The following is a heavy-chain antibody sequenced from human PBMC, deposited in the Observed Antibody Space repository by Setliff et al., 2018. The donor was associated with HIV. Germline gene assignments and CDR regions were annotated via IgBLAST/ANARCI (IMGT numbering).Heavy chain of an antibody. Sequence: PSETLSLTYTVSGDSISSYYWNWIRQPPGKALEWIGYIYYGSTHYNPSFEGRVTISVDTSKNQFSLKLRSVTAADTAMYYCARRRCSAASCPDNSWNWLDPWGQGTLVTVSS. J-gene: IGHJ5*02. CDR2: IYYGST. CDR3: ARRRCSAASCPDNSWNWLDP. V-gene: IGHV4-59*08. CDR1: GDSISSYY. D-gene: IGHD2-15*01.